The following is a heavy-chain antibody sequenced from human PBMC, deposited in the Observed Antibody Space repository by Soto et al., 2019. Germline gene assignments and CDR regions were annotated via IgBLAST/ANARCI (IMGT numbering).Heavy chain of an antibody. CDR2: IHHSGSA. J-gene: IGHJ4*02. CDR3: AIDHGSHPGD. CDR1: GLSISSGDW. Sequence: QVQLQESGPGLVRPSGTVSLTCAVSGLSISSGDWWSWVRQPPGKGLEWIGEIHHSGSANYNPSLKSRVTLSVVPSKDLFSLTLISVTAADTAFYYCAIDHGSHPGDWGQGTLVSVSS. D-gene: IGHD6-13*01. V-gene: IGHV4-4*02.